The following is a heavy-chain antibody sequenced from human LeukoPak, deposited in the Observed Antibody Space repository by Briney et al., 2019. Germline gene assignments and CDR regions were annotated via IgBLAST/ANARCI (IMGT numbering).Heavy chain of an antibody. Sequence: ASVKVSCKASGYTFTSYDINWVRQATGQGLEWMGWMNPNSGNTGYAQKFQGRVTMTRDTSTSTVYMELSSLRSEDTAVYYCASSLGPHSGWYDYWGQGTLVTVSS. V-gene: IGHV1-8*02. CDR3: ASSLGPHSGWYDY. D-gene: IGHD6-19*01. CDR1: GYTFTSYD. J-gene: IGHJ4*02. CDR2: MNPNSGNT.